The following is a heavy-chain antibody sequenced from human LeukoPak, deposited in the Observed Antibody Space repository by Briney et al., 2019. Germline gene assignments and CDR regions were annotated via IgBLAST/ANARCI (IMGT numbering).Heavy chain of an antibody. CDR2: MNPNSGNT. CDR3: ARCSGGSCYPYWYFDL. V-gene: IGHV1-8*01. CDR1: GYTFTSYD. D-gene: IGHD2-15*01. Sequence: GASVKVSCKASGYTFTSYDINWVRQATGQGLEWMGWMNPNSGNTGYAQKFQGRVTMTRNTSISTAYMELSSLRSEDTAVYYCARCSGGSCYPYWYFDLWGRGTLVTVSS. J-gene: IGHJ2*01.